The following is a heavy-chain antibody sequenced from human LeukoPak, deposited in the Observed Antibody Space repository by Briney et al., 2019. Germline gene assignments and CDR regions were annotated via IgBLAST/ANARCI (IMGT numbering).Heavy chain of an antibody. D-gene: IGHD6-19*01. V-gene: IGHV3-33*01. CDR2: IWYDGSNK. CDR1: GGTFSSYG. CDR3: ARTQNAYSSGWYRGNYFDY. Sequence: SCKASGGTFSSYGMHWVRQAPGKGLEWVAVIWYDGSNKYYADSVKGRFTISRDNSKNTLYLQMNSLRAEDTAVYYCARTQNAYSSGWYRGNYFDYWGQGTLVTVSS. J-gene: IGHJ4*02.